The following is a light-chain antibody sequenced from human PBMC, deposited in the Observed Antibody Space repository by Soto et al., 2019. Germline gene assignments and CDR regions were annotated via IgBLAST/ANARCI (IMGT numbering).Light chain of an antibody. Sequence: ENVLTQSPGTLSLSPGERATLSCRASQSVRARSLAWYQHKPGQAPRLLIHGASSRATGIPDRFSGGGSGTDFTLAISRLEPEDFAVYYCHQYGNSWYTFGQGTKLEIK. J-gene: IGKJ2*01. CDR3: HQYGNSWYT. V-gene: IGKV3-20*01. CDR1: QSVRARS. CDR2: GAS.